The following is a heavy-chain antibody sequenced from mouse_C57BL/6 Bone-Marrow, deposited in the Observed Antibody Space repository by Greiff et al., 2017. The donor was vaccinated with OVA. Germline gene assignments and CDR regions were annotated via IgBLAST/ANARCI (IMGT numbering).Heavy chain of an antibody. V-gene: IGHV1-64*01. CDR2: IHPNSGST. J-gene: IGHJ4*01. CDR1: GYTFTSYW. D-gene: IGHD2-3*01. CDR3: AREAGYYLMDY. Sequence: QVQLQQPGAELVKPGASVKLSCKASGYTFTSYWMHWVKQRPGQGLEWIGMIHPNSGSTNYNEKFKSKATLTVDKSSSTAYMQLSSLTSEDSAVYYCAREAGYYLMDYGGQGTSVTVSS.